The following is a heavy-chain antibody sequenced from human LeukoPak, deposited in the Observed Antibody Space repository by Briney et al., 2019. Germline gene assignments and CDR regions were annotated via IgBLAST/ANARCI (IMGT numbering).Heavy chain of an antibody. CDR1: GGSISSYY. CDR2: INQHASET. V-gene: IGHV3-7*01. CDR3: ARVPTYTGSYYNY. D-gene: IGHD1-26*01. J-gene: IGHJ4*02. Sequence: ETLSLTCTVSGGSISSYYWSWVRQAPGRGLEWVANINQHASETHYVDSVKGRFTISRDNAKSSLYLQMNSLRAEDTAVYYCARVPTYTGSYYNYWGQGTLVTVSS.